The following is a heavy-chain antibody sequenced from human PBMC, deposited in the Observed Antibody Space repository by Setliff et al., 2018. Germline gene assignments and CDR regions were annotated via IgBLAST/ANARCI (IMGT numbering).Heavy chain of an antibody. J-gene: IGHJ4*02. Sequence: PSETLSLTCTVSGGSISSGSYYWSWIRQPAGKGLEWIGHIYTSGSTNYNPSLKSRVTISVDRSKNQFSLKLSSVTAADTAVYYCAAGLGYSGYDATKGSGWYFDYWGQGTLVTVSS. D-gene: IGHD5-12*01. V-gene: IGHV4-61*09. CDR2: IYTSGST. CDR3: AAGLGYSGYDATKGSGWYFDY. CDR1: GGSISSGSYY.